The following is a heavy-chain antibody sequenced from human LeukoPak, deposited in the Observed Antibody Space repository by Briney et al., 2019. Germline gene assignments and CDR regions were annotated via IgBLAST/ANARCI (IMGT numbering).Heavy chain of an antibody. CDR1: GGSISSSSYY. J-gene: IGHJ6*02. D-gene: IGHD6-13*01. CDR3: ARVAVVAAAGTGAYYHGMDV. Sequence: SETLSLTCTVSGGSISSSSYYWGWIRQPPGKGLEWIGSIYYSGSTYYNPSLKSRVTISVDTSKNQFSLKLSSVTAADTAVYYCARVAVVAAAGTGAYYHGMDVWGQGTTVTVSS. V-gene: IGHV4-39*07. CDR2: IYYSGST.